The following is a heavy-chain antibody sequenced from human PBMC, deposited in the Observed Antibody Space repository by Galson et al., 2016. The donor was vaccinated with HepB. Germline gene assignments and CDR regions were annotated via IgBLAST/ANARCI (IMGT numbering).Heavy chain of an antibody. CDR3: AKIIIVQGGFYFYGMNV. CDR2: ISGNGGST. J-gene: IGHJ6*02. Sequence: SLRLSCAASGFTFSRYAMSWVRQAPGKGLEWVSTISGNGGSTYYADSVKGRFTISTDNSKNTLYLQMNGLRADDTAVYCCAKIIIVQGGFYFYGMNVWGQGTTVTVSS. V-gene: IGHV3-23*01. D-gene: IGHD3-10*01. CDR1: GFTFSRYA.